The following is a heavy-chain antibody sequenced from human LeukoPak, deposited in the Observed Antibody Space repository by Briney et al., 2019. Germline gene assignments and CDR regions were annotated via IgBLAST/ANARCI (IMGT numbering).Heavy chain of an antibody. Sequence: SQTLSLTCTVSGGSISSGSYYWSWIRQPAGKGLEWIGRIYTSGSTNYNPSLKSRVTISVDTSKNQFSLKLSSVTAADTAVYYCARSNFESYYYGSSGSYAFDIWGQGTMVTVSS. CDR1: GGSISSGSYY. V-gene: IGHV4-61*02. CDR3: ARSNFESYYYGSSGSYAFDI. J-gene: IGHJ3*02. CDR2: IYTSGST. D-gene: IGHD3-22*01.